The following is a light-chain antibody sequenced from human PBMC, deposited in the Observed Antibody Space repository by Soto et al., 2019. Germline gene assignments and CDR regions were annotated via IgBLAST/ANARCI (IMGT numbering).Light chain of an antibody. Sequence: DLQMPPSPSSVSASVGDRVTITCRASQGISSWLAWYQQKPGTAPNLLISAASSLQSGVPSRFVGRGSGTDFTLIISNLQPEDFATFYCRQAHRFPLTFGGGTKVE. CDR3: RQAHRFPLT. V-gene: IGKV1-12*01. J-gene: IGKJ4*01. CDR1: QGISSW. CDR2: AAS.